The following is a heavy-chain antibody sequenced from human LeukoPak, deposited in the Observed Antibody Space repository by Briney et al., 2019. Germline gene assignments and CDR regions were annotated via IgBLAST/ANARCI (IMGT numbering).Heavy chain of an antibody. CDR3: AKVVATIVYYYGMDV. J-gene: IGHJ6*02. D-gene: IGHD5-12*01. CDR1: GFTFSNYD. V-gene: IGHV3-23*01. CDR2: ISGSGGST. Sequence: GGSLRLSCAASGFTFSNYDMHWVRQAPGKGLEWVSAISGSGGSTYYADSVKGRFTISRDNSKNTLYLQMNSLRAEDTAVCYCAKVVATIVYYYGMDVWGQGTTVTVSS.